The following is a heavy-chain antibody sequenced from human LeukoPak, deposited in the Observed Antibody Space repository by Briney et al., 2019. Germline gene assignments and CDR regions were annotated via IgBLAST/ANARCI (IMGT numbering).Heavy chain of an antibody. Sequence: GASVKVSCKASGYTFTGYAMHWVRQAPGQRLEWMGWINAGNGNTKYSQKFQGRVTITRDTSASTAYMELSSLRSEDTAVYYCARDPKYYYGSGSYSNLDYWGQGTLVTVSS. J-gene: IGHJ4*02. CDR1: GYTFTGYA. V-gene: IGHV1-3*01. CDR3: ARDPKYYYGSGSYSNLDY. CDR2: INAGNGNT. D-gene: IGHD3-10*01.